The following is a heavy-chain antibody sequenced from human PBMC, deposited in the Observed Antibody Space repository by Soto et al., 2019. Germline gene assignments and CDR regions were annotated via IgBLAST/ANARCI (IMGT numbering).Heavy chain of an antibody. CDR2: ISWNSGSI. CDR3: AKGTGGIYSSGWPDY. Sequence: GGSLRLSCAASGFTFDDYAMHWVRQAPGKGLEWVSGISWNSGSIGYADSVKGRFTISRDNAKNSLYLQMNSLRAEDTALYYCAKGTGGIYSSGWPDYWGQGTLVTVSS. CDR1: GFTFDDYA. V-gene: IGHV3-9*01. J-gene: IGHJ4*02. D-gene: IGHD6-19*01.